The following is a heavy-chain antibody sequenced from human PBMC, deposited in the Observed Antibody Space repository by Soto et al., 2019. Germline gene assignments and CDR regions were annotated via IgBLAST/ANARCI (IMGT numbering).Heavy chain of an antibody. J-gene: IGHJ2*01. CDR1: GFTFSSYA. D-gene: IGHD4-4*01. CDR2: ISYDGSNK. V-gene: IGHV3-30-3*01. Sequence: GGSLRLSCAASGFTFSSYARHRVRQAPGKGLEWVAVISYDGSNKYYTDSVKGRFTISRDNSKNTLYLQMNSLRAEDTAVYYCARPLWRDDYNWGYFDLWGRGTLVTVSS. CDR3: ARPLWRDDYNWGYFDL.